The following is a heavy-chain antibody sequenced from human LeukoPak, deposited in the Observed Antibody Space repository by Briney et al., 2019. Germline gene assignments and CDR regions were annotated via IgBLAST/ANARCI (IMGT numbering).Heavy chain of an antibody. V-gene: IGHV3-23*01. CDR1: GYTFSSYG. CDR3: AKDLYCSGGSCYSAFDY. J-gene: IGHJ4*02. Sequence: GGTLRLYCAASGYTFSSYGMSWVRQAPGKGLEWVSASSGSGGSTYYADSVKGRFTISRDNSKNTLYLQMNSLRAEDTAVYYCAKDLYCSGGSCYSAFDYWGQGTLVTVSS. D-gene: IGHD2-15*01. CDR2: SSGSGGST.